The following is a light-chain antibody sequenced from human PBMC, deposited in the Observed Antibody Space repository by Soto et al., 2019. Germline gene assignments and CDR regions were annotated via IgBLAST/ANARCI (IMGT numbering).Light chain of an antibody. CDR1: ETVTNSY. Sequence: EVVLTQSPRTLSLSPGERATLSCRASETVTNSYLAWYQQNPGQAPRLVIYGASTRATGIPDRFGGSGSGTDFTLTISRLEPEDFAVYYCQQYGSSSLTCGGGTKVEIK. CDR2: GAS. CDR3: QQYGSSSLT. V-gene: IGKV3-20*01. J-gene: IGKJ4*01.